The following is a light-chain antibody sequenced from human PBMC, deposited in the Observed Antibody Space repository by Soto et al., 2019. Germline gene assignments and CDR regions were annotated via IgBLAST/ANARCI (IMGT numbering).Light chain of an antibody. CDR2: DND. CDR3: EAWDSNLSGGV. CDR1: RSNIGNNH. Sequence: QSVLTQPPSVSAAPGQKVTVSCSGSRSNIGNNHVSCYQHLPGTPPKLLIYDNDKRPSGIPDRFSASKSGTSATLDITGRQTGDEADYYCEAWDSNLSGGVFGGGTKLTVL. V-gene: IGLV1-51*01. J-gene: IGLJ3*02.